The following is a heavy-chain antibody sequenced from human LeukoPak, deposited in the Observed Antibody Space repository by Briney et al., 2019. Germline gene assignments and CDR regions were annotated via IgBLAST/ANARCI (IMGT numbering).Heavy chain of an antibody. J-gene: IGHJ2*01. CDR2: IKTDGSIT. V-gene: IGHV3-74*03. CDR1: GFTLSTYW. D-gene: IGHD6-13*01. CDR3: ARDGETAAAHDWYFDL. Sequence: PGGSLRLSCAASGFTLSTYWMNWVRQAPGKGLAWVSRIKTDGSITTYADSVKGRFTISRDNGKNTVYLQMSSLRAEDTAVYYCARDGETAAAHDWYFDLWGRGTLVTVSS.